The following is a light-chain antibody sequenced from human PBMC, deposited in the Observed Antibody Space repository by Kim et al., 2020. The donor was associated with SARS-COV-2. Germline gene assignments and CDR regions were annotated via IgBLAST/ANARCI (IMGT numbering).Light chain of an antibody. V-gene: IGLV1-40*01. Sequence: QSVLTQPPSVSGAPGQRVTISCTGTASNIGAGYDVHWYQQLPGTAPKVLIYNNNNRPSGIPDRFSGSKSGTSASLAITGLQAEDEADYYCQSYDSNLSAWVFGGGTQLTVL. J-gene: IGLJ3*02. CDR2: NNN. CDR1: ASNIGAGYD. CDR3: QSYDSNLSAWV.